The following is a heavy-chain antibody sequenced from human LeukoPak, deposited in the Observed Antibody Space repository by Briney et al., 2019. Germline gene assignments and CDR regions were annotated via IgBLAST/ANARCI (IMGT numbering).Heavy chain of an antibody. Sequence: GASVKVSCKASGYTFTSYGISWVRQAPGQGLEWMGWINPNSGGTNYAQKFQGRVTMTRDTSISTAYMELSRLRSDDTAVYYCARIVPSPGAANYFDYWGQGTLVTVSS. CDR1: GYTFTSYG. CDR3: ARIVPSPGAANYFDY. J-gene: IGHJ4*02. CDR2: INPNSGGT. D-gene: IGHD2-2*01. V-gene: IGHV1-2*02.